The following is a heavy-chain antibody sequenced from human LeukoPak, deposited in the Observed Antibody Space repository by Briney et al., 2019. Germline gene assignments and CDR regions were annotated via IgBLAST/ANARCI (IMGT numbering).Heavy chain of an antibody. D-gene: IGHD3-3*01. CDR3: ARTEYYDFWSGWFDP. J-gene: IGHJ5*02. CDR2: IYHSGST. CDR1: GGSISSGGYS. V-gene: IGHV4-30-2*01. Sequence: PSRTLSLTCAVSGGSISSGGYSWSWIRQPPGKGLEWIGYIYHSGSTYYNPSLKSRVTISVDRSKNQFSLELSSVTAADTAAYYCARTEYYDFWSGWFDPWGQGTLVTVSS.